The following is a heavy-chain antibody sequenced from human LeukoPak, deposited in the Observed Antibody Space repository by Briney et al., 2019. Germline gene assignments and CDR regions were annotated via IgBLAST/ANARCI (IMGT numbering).Heavy chain of an antibody. CDR3: ARAVWFGNFYSYYMDV. J-gene: IGHJ6*03. CDR1: GFTVSSNY. V-gene: IGHV3-66*01. Sequence: GGSLRLSCAASGFTVSSNYMSWVRQAPGKALEWVSIIYSGGSTYYADSVRGRFTISRDNSKNTLYLQMNSLRAEDTAVYYCARAVWFGNFYSYYMDVWGKGTTVTISS. D-gene: IGHD3-10*01. CDR2: IYSGGST.